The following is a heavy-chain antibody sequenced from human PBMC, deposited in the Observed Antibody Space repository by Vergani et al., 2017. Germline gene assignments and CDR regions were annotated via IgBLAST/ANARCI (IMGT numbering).Heavy chain of an antibody. J-gene: IGHJ4*02. CDR2: ISDRSASI. V-gene: IGHV3-48*01. CDR1: GYSFSNSH. Sequence: EVQLVESGGGLVQPGGSLRLSCAASGYSFSNSHMNWVRQAPGKGLVWSSYISDRSASIFYAASVRGRFTVSRDKARNSLSLQMNSLRAEDTAIYYCAKEAIVDYGFYFDHWGQGVLVTVSS. CDR3: AKEAIVDYGFYFDH. D-gene: IGHD4-17*01.